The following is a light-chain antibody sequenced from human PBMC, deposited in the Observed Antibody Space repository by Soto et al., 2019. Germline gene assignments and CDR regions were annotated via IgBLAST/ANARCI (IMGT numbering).Light chain of an antibody. CDR1: QSVSSNY. J-gene: IGKJ5*01. V-gene: IGKV3-20*01. CDR2: RAS. CDR3: QQYGSSST. Sequence: EIVLTQSPATLSLSPGERATLSCRASQSVSSNYLAWYQQKPGQAPKVLIYRASIRATGIPDRFSGGGSGTDFTLTISRLEPEDFAVYYCQQYGSSSTFGQGTRLEIK.